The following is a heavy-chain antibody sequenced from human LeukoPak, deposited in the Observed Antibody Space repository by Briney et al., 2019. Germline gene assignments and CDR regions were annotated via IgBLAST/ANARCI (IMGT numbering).Heavy chain of an antibody. J-gene: IGHJ6*02. V-gene: IGHV3-23*01. CDR1: GFTFSSYA. Sequence: GGSLRLSCAASGFTFSSYAMSWVRQAPGKGLEWVSSISGSGGSTYYADSVKGRITISRDNSKNTLYLQMTSLRAEDTAVYYCAKEPRRNGSGRYGRAYYGMDVWGQGTTVTVSS. CDR2: ISGSGGST. CDR3: AKEPRRNGSGRYGRAYYGMDV. D-gene: IGHD3-10*01.